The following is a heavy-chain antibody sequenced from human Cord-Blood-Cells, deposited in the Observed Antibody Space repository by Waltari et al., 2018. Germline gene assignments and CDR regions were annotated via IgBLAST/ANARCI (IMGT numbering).Heavy chain of an antibody. J-gene: IGHJ3*02. Sequence: QVQLVQSGAEVKKPGASVKVSCKASGYTFTGSYMHWVRQAPGQGLEWIGRINPDSCGTNYAQKLHVRVTMTRDTSISTAYMELSMLRSDDTVVYYCARASTSSYAFDIWGQGTMVTVSS. V-gene: IGHV1-2*05. CDR2: INPDSCGT. CDR1: GYTFTGSY. D-gene: IGHD2-2*01. CDR3: ARASTSSYAFDI.